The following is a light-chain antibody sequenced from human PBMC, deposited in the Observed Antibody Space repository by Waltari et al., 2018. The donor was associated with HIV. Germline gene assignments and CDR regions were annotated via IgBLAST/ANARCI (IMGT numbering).Light chain of an antibody. Sequence: EIVMTQSPVTLSVSPGGRATLSCRASQSVSSNLAWYQQKPGQAPRLLIYGASTRATGIPARFSGSGSGTEFTLTNSSLQSEDFAVYYCQQYKNWPPWTFGQGTKVEIK. CDR3: QQYKNWPPWT. V-gene: IGKV3-15*01. CDR1: QSVSSN. J-gene: IGKJ1*01. CDR2: GAS.